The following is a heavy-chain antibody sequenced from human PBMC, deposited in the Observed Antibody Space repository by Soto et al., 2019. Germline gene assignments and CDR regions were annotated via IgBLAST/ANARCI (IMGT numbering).Heavy chain of an antibody. CDR3: ARDARYASSSYGFDV. V-gene: IGHV3-11*01. Sequence: QVQLVESGGGLVKPGGSLRLSCVASGFTFSDYYMSWIRQAPGMGLELVSYISNSGHAIYYADSVKGRFTVSRVNSNNSMSWQMDSLRADDTAIYNSARDARYASSSYGFDVWGQGTTVSVSS. CDR1: GFTFSDYY. J-gene: IGHJ6*02. D-gene: IGHD6-13*01. CDR2: ISNSGHAI.